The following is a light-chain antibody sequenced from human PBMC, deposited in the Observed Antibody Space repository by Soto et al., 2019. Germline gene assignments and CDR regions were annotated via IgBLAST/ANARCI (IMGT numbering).Light chain of an antibody. Sequence: QSALTQPASVSGSPGQSITISCTGTSSDVGIYNLVSWYQQHPGKAPKLMIYEGSKRPSGVSNRFSGSKSGNTASLTISGLQAEDEADYYCCSYAGSSTLVFGTGTKVTVL. CDR2: EGS. CDR3: CSYAGSSTLV. V-gene: IGLV2-23*01. CDR1: SSDVGIYNL. J-gene: IGLJ1*01.